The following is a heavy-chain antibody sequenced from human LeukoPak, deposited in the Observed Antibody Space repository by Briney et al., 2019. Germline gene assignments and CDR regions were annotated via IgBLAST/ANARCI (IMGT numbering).Heavy chain of an antibody. J-gene: IGHJ4*02. V-gene: IGHV1-69*05. CDR2: IIPIFGTA. CDR1: GGTFSSDA. D-gene: IGHD3-10*01. Sequence: SVKVSCKASGGTFSSDAMSWVRQAPGQGLEWMGRIIPIFGTANYAQKFQGRVTITTDESTSTAYMELSSLRSEDTAVYYCARGRYYGSGSYIYWGQGTLVTVSS. CDR3: ARGRYYGSGSYIY.